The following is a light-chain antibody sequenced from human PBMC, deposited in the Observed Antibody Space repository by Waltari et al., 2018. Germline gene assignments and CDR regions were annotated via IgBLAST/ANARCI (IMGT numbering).Light chain of an antibody. V-gene: IGKV3-11*01. CDR1: QSVTNY. CDR2: HAS. Sequence: EIVLTQSPVILSLSPGETATLSCRASQSVTNYLAWYQQRPGQAPRLLIYHASNRATGIPARFNGSGSGTDFTLTINSLEPEDFAVYYCQQRGTWPPITFGQGTRLEIK. J-gene: IGKJ5*01. CDR3: QQRGTWPPIT.